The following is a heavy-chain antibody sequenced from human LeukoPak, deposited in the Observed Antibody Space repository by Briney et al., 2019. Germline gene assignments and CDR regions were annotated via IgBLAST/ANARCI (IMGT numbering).Heavy chain of an antibody. CDR1: GCSISIY. J-gene: IGHJ3*02. D-gene: IGHD3-22*01. Sequence: SETLSLTCTVSGCSISIYWSWIRQPAGKGLEWIGRIYTSGSTNYNPSLKSRVTMSIDTSKSQFSLKLSSVTAADTAVYYCARGAYYYDSSGIPEGDDAFDIWGQGTMVTVSS. V-gene: IGHV4-4*07. CDR3: ARGAYYYDSSGIPEGDDAFDI. CDR2: IYTSGST.